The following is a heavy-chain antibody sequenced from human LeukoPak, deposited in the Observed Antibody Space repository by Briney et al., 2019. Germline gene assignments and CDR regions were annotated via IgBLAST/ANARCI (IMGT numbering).Heavy chain of an antibody. J-gene: IGHJ5*02. CDR2: IYYSGST. CDR3: ARLGRSSFFWREGNWFDP. V-gene: IGHV4-59*08. Sequence: PSETLSLTCTVSGGSISSYYWSWIRQPPGKGLEWIGYIYYSGSTNYNPSLKSRVTISADTSKNQFSLKLSSVTAADTAVYYCARLGRSSFFWREGNWFDPWGQGTLVTVSS. CDR1: GGSISSYY. D-gene: IGHD6-6*01.